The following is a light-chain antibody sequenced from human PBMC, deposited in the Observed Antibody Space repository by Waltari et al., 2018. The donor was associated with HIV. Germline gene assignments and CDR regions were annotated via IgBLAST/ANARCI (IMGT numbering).Light chain of an antibody. CDR1: NSNIGNNY. V-gene: IGLV1-51*01. Sequence: QSVLTQPPSVSAAPGQKVTISCSGRNSNIGNNYVSWYQQIPGTAPKLLIYDNNKRASVIPDRFSGSKSDTSATLGITGLQTGDEADYRCGTWDSSLSAVVFGGGTKLTVL. CDR2: DNN. J-gene: IGLJ3*02. CDR3: GTWDSSLSAVV.